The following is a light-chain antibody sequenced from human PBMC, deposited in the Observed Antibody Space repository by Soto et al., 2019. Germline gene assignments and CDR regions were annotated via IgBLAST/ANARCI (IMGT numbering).Light chain of an antibody. CDR2: GAS. V-gene: IGKV3-15*01. J-gene: IGKJ4*01. CDR3: QQYHNWPLT. Sequence: EIVMTQSPATLSVSPGERATLSCRASQSVTSNLAWYQQKPGQAPRLLIYGASTRATGIPARFSGSGSGTEFTHTISSLQSEDFAVYYCQQYHNWPLTFGGGTKVEIK. CDR1: QSVTSN.